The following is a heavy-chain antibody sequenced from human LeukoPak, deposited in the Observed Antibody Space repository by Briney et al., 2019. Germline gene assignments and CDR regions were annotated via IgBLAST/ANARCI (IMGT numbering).Heavy chain of an antibody. CDR2: THYNGRN. CDR3: AREVHYYGSGTYFFWFDP. D-gene: IGHD3-10*01. CDR1: GGSISSYY. Sequence: SETLSLTCTVSGGSISSYYWSWIRQPPGKGLEWIGYTHYNGRNDYNPSIKSRVTMSVDTSKNQFSLRLSSVTAADTAVYYCAREVHYYGSGTYFFWFDPWGQGALVTVSS. J-gene: IGHJ5*02. V-gene: IGHV4-59*01.